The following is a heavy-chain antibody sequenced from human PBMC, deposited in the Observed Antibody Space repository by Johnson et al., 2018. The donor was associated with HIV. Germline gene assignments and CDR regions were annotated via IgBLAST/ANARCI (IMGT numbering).Heavy chain of an antibody. J-gene: IGHJ3*02. CDR2: IKSKTDGGTT. D-gene: IGHD3-10*01. CDR1: GFTFTNAW. CDR3: TTDCITMVQGDAFDI. V-gene: IGHV3-15*01. Sequence: VQLVESGGGLVQPGGSLRLSCAASGFTFTNAWMSWVRQAPGKGLEWVGRIKSKTDGGTTDYAAPMKGRFTISRDDSKNTLYLQMNSLKTEDTAVYYCTTDCITMVQGDAFDIWGQGTMVTVSS.